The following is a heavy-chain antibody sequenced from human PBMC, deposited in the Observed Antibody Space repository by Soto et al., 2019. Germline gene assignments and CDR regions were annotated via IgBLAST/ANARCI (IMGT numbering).Heavy chain of an antibody. CDR1: GGTFSSYA. J-gene: IGHJ3*02. CDR2: IIPIFGTA. D-gene: IGHD3-22*01. V-gene: IGHV1-69*06. Sequence: EASVKVSCKASGGTFSSYAISWVRQAPGQGLEWMGGIIPIFGTANYAQKFQGRVTITADKSTSTAYMELSSLRSEDTAVYYCASIHYYDSSGYPRGAFDIWGQGTMVTVSS. CDR3: ASIHYYDSSGYPRGAFDI.